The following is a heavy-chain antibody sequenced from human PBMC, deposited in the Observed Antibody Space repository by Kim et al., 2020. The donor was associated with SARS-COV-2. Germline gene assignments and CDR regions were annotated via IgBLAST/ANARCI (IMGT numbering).Heavy chain of an antibody. CDR3: ATSFFGSGSQGAFDI. J-gene: IGHJ3*02. Sequence: QKFQGRVTMTEDTSTDTAYMELSSLRSEDTAVYYCATSFFGSGSQGAFDIWGQGTMVTVSS. V-gene: IGHV1-24*01. D-gene: IGHD3-10*01.